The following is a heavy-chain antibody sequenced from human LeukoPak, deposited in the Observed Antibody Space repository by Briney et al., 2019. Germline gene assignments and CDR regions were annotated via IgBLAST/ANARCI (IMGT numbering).Heavy chain of an antibody. CDR2: ISGSGSTT. CDR1: GFTFSKYA. D-gene: IGHD3-10*01. J-gene: IGHJ3*01. CDR3: AKEFIKGTFDL. Sequence: GGSLRLSCEASGFTFSKYAVDWVRRAPGKGLEWVSVISGSGSTTYYADSVWGRFTISRDNSKNMLYLQMNSLRAEDTAVYSCAKEFIKGTFDLWGQGTVVSVSS. V-gene: IGHV3-23*01.